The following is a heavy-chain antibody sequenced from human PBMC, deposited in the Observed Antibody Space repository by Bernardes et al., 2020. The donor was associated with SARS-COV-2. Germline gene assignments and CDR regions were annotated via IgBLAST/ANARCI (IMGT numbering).Heavy chain of an antibody. CDR2: FNPNTGGT. J-gene: IGHJ4*02. CDR1: GYTFTGYF. D-gene: IGHD6-13*01. Sequence: ASVKVSCKASGYTFTGYFIHWVRQAPGQRLEWMGWFNPNTGGTNYVQKFQGRVTMTRDTSITTAYMELSRLGSDDTAIYFCARTRTTISTAGIPVDYWGQGTLVTVSS. V-gene: IGHV1-2*02. CDR3: ARTRTTISTAGIPVDY.